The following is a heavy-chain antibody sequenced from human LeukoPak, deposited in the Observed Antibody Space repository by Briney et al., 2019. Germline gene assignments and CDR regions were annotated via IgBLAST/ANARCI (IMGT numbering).Heavy chain of an antibody. CDR3: ARDRRITFGGVIVRSGYYYGMDV. V-gene: IGHV1-46*01. J-gene: IGHJ6*02. Sequence: ASVKVSCKASGYTFTSYYMHWVRQAPGQGLEWMGIINPSGGSTSYAQKFQGRVTMTRDTSTSTVYMELSSLRSEDTAVYYCARDRRITFGGVIVRSGYYYGMDVWGQGTTVTVSS. CDR1: GYTFTSYY. D-gene: IGHD3-16*02. CDR2: INPSGGST.